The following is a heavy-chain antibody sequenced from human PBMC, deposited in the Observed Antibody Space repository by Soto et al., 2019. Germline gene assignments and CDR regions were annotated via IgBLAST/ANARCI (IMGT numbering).Heavy chain of an antibody. Sequence: QVQLQESGPGLVKPSETLSLTCTVSGGAISAFYWNWIRQSAGKGLEWIGRIYASGHSNYNPSLESRVSMSVDTSKHQFSLKLNSVTAADTAVYYCARSPSTSTIGTFDIWGHGTMVTVSS. J-gene: IGHJ3*02. D-gene: IGHD6-6*01. CDR2: IYASGHS. V-gene: IGHV4-4*07. CDR1: GGAISAFY. CDR3: ARSPSTSTIGTFDI.